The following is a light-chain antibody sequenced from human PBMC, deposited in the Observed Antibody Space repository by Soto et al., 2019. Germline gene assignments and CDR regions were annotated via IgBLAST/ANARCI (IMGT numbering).Light chain of an antibody. CDR1: QSISSW. V-gene: IGKV1-5*03. CDR2: KAS. Sequence: DIQMTQSPSTLSASVGDRVTITCRPSQSISSWLAWYQHKPGKAPNLLIYKASSLESGVPSRFSGSGSGTEFTLTVSSLQPDDLATYYCQQYDSYPLTFGGGTKVDIK. CDR3: QQYDSYPLT. J-gene: IGKJ4*01.